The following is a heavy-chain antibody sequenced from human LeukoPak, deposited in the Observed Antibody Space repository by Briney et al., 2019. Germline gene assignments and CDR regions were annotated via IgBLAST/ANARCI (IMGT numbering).Heavy chain of an antibody. CDR3: AKGSDDSSGYYYVGHFDY. D-gene: IGHD3-22*01. V-gene: IGHV3-74*01. CDR2: INSDGSST. CDR1: GFTFSSYW. J-gene: IGHJ4*02. Sequence: PGGSLRLSCAASGFTFSSYWMHWVRQAPGKGLVWVSRINSDGSSTSYADSVKGRFTISRDNAKNSLYLQMNSLRAEDMALYYCAKGSDDSSGYYYVGHFDYWGQGTLVTVSS.